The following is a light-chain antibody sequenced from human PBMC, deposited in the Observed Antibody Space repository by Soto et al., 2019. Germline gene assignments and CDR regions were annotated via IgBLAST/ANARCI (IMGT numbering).Light chain of an antibody. CDR1: QSVFSS. J-gene: IGKJ4*02. CDR3: QQYHSWPA. V-gene: IGKV3-15*01. Sequence: EIVMTQSPATLSVSPGERVTLSCRASQSVFSSLAWYQQKPGQAPRLLIYGAATRATGIPARFSGSGSGTEFTLTISSLQSEGVAVYYCQQYHSWPAFGRGTKVEIK. CDR2: GAA.